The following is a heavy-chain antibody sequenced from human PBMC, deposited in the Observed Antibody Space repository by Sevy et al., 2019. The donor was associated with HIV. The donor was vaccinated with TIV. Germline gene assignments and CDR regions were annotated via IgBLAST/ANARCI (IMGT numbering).Heavy chain of an antibody. J-gene: IGHJ4*02. Sequence: GGSLRLSCAASRFTFISYWMSWVRQAPGKGLEWVANRNQDGSEKYHLDSVKGRFTISRDNAKNSLYLQMNSLLAEDTAVYYCARVPLYSDSHVNDYWGQGTLVTVSS. CDR3: ARVPLYSDSHVNDY. V-gene: IGHV3-7*01. D-gene: IGHD3-22*01. CDR2: RNQDGSEK. CDR1: RFTFISYW.